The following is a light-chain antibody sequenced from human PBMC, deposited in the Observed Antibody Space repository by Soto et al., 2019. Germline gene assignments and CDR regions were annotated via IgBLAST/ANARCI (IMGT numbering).Light chain of an antibody. V-gene: IGLV2-14*03. CDR3: CSYRNSKNVV. CDR1: SSDVGGYNY. J-gene: IGLJ2*01. CDR2: DVS. Sequence: QSALAQPASVSGSTGESINISCTGTSSDVGGYNYVSWYQQHPGKAPQLLIYDVSNRPSGVSNRFSGSKSGNTASLSISGLQAEDEADYFCCSYRNSKNVVFGGGTKLTV.